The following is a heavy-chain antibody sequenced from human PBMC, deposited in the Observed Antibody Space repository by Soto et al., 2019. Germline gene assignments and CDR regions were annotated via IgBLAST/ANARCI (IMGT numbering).Heavy chain of an antibody. CDR2: IYYSGST. Sequence: PSETLSLTCTVSGGSISSYYWSWIRQPPGKGLEWIGYIYYSGSTNYNPSLKSRVTISVDTSKNQFSLRLSSVTAADTAVYYCARESREYYFDYWGQGTLVTVSS. J-gene: IGHJ4*02. CDR3: ARESREYYFDY. V-gene: IGHV4-59*01. CDR1: GGSISSYY.